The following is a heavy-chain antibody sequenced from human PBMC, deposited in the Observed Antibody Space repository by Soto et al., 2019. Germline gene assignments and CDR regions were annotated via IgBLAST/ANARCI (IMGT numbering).Heavy chain of an antibody. CDR2: ISYDGSNK. D-gene: IGHD3-16*01. Sequence: PGGSLRLSCAASGFTFSSYAMHWVRQAPGKGLEWVAVISYDGSNKYYADSVKGRFTISRDNSKNTLYLQMNSLRAEDTAVYYCARAYEGDYFDYLGQGTLVTVSS. J-gene: IGHJ4*02. CDR1: GFTFSSYA. V-gene: IGHV3-30-3*01. CDR3: ARAYEGDYFDY.